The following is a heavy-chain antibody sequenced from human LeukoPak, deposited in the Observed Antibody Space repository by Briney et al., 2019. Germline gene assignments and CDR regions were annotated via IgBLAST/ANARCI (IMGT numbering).Heavy chain of an antibody. CDR2: INHSGST. V-gene: IGHV4-34*01. J-gene: IGHJ6*02. D-gene: IGHD3-10*01. CDR1: GGSFSGYY. Sequence: SETLSLTCAVYGGSFSGYYWSWIRQPPGKGLEWIGEINHSGSTNYNPSLKSRVTISVDTSKNQFSLKLSSVTAADTAVYYCARANFAVRGGPSGYYGMDVWGQGTTVTVSS. CDR3: ARANFAVRGGPSGYYGMDV.